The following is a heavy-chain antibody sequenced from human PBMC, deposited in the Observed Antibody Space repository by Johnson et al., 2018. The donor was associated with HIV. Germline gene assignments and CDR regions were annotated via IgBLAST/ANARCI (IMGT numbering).Heavy chain of an antibody. D-gene: IGHD3/OR15-3a*01. CDR1: GFTFGFYA. Sequence: QVKLVESGGGVVQPGRSLRLSCAASGFTFGFYAMHWVRQAPGKGLEWVAVISYVGTNKYYADSVTGRFTVSRDNSKNTLYLQMNSLRAEDTAVFYCASARNIWHDFYAFDIWGQGTMVTVSS. J-gene: IGHJ3*02. CDR3: ASARNIWHDFYAFDI. CDR2: ISYVGTNK. V-gene: IGHV3-30-3*01.